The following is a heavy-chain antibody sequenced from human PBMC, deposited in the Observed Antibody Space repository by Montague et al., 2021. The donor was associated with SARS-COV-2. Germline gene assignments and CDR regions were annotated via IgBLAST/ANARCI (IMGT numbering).Heavy chain of an antibody. CDR1: GGSINSSY. CDR2: VYHFETT. J-gene: IGHJ6*02. D-gene: IGHD2-21*01. Sequence: SETLPLTCIVYGGSINSSYWSWIRQPPGKGLEWIGYVYHFETTLYSPAPKSRVAVAVDTSKNQFSLTLNSVSAADTAIYYCSRPSMVSPNYYYYGIDAWGHGTPVSVSS. CDR3: SRPSMVSPNYYYYGIDA. V-gene: IGHV4-59*01.